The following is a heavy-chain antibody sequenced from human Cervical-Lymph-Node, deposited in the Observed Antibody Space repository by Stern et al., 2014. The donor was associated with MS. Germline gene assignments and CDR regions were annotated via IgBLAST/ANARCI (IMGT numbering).Heavy chain of an antibody. V-gene: IGHV4-39*01. D-gene: IGHD2-2*02. CDR1: GGSSPSSGYY. Sequence: QVQLQESGPGLVKPSETLSLTCTVSGGSSPSSGYYWGWIRQPPGKGLEWIGSSYYSASTFYNPSLASRASISMAASMSHFSLKLISVTAADTAVYYCGRHNHYTPFDYWGQGALVTVSS. CDR2: SYYSAST. CDR3: GRHNHYTPFDY. J-gene: IGHJ4*02.